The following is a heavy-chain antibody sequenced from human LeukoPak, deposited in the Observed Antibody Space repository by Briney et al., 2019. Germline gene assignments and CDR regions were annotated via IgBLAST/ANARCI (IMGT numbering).Heavy chain of an antibody. CDR3: AREGRSNSGGFDY. V-gene: IGHV3-48*03. D-gene: IGHD3-10*01. CDR1: GFTFSSYE. J-gene: IGHJ4*02. CDR2: ISSNGSTM. Sequence: GGSLRLSCAASGFTFSSYEMNWVRQAPGKGLEWVSYISSNGSTMYYADSVKGRFTISRDNAENSLYLQMKSLRVEDTAVYYCAREGRSNSGGFDYWGQGTLVTVSS.